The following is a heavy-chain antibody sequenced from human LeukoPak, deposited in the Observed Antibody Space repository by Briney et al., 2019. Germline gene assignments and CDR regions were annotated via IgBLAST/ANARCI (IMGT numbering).Heavy chain of an antibody. V-gene: IGHV4-39*01. D-gene: IGHD2-2*01. Sequence: SETLSLTCTVSGGSISSSSYYWGWIRQSPGKGLEWIGSIDNSGSTYYNPSLKSRVTISEDTSKNQFSLKLSSVTAADTAVYYCARYPMRYCSSTSCFWNWFDPWGQGTLVTVPS. CDR3: ARYPMRYCSSTSCFWNWFDP. CDR2: IDNSGST. CDR1: GGSISSSSYY. J-gene: IGHJ5*02.